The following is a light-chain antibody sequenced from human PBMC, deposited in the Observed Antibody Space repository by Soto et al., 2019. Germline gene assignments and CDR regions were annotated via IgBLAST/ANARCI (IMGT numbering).Light chain of an antibody. Sequence: EIVLTQSPATGSLSRLEGVSGCGRASQSVSRYLAWYQQKPGQAPRLLIYDASNRATGIPARFSGTGSGTDFTLTISRLEPEDFAVYYCQQRRNWPITFGQGTRLEIK. V-gene: IGKV3-11*01. CDR3: QQRRNWPIT. CDR1: QSVSRY. J-gene: IGKJ5*01. CDR2: DAS.